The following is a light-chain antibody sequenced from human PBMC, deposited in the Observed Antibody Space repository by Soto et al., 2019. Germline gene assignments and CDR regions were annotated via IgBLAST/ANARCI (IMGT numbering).Light chain of an antibody. V-gene: IGKV3-15*01. Sequence: EIVLTQSPGTLSLSPGERATLSCRASQSVSSNLAWYQQKPGQAPRLLIYGASTRATGIPARFSGSGSETEFTLTISSLQSEDFAVYYCQQYNNWPPYTFGQGTK. CDR1: QSVSSN. CDR2: GAS. CDR3: QQYNNWPPYT. J-gene: IGKJ2*01.